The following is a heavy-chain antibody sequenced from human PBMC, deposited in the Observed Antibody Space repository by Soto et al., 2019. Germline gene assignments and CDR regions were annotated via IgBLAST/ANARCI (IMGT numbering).Heavy chain of an antibody. CDR3: ARDSAGYYDSSGSYGTDAFDI. J-gene: IGHJ3*02. V-gene: IGHV1-69*13. CDR1: GGTFSSYA. Sequence: GASVKVSCKASGGTFSSYAISRVRQAPGQGLEWMGGIIPIFGTANYAQKFQGRVTITADESTSTAYMELSSLRSEDTAVYYCARDSAGYYDSSGSYGTDAFDIWGQGTMVTVSS. D-gene: IGHD3-22*01. CDR2: IIPIFGTA.